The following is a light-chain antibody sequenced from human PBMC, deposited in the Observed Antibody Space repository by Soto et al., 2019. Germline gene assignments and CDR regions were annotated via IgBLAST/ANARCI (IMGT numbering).Light chain of an antibody. Sequence: DIQMTQSPSTLSASVGDRVTITCRVSQSISSWLAWYQQKPGKAPKLLIYKASTLESGVPSRFSGSGSGTEFTLTISSLQPDDSATYYCQYYNSRFGQGTKVEIK. CDR1: QSISSW. CDR3: QYYNSR. J-gene: IGKJ2*03. V-gene: IGKV1-5*03. CDR2: KAS.